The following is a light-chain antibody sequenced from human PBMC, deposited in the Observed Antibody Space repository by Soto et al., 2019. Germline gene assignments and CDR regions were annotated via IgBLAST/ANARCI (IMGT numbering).Light chain of an antibody. CDR1: QSVSSSY. V-gene: IGKV3-20*01. CDR2: GAS. Sequence: EIVLTQSPGTLSLSPGERATLSCRASQSVSSSYLAWYQQKPGQAPRLLIYGASSRATGIPDRLSGSGSGTELTLTISRLEPEDFAVYYCQKYGSSQWTFGQGTKVEIK. J-gene: IGKJ1*01. CDR3: QKYGSSQWT.